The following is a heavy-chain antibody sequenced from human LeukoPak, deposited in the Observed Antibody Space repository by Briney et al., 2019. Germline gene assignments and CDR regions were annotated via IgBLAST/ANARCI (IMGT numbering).Heavy chain of an antibody. V-gene: IGHV1-3*01. CDR1: GYTFTSYA. CDR2: INAGNGNT. J-gene: IGHJ6*02. Sequence: ASVTVSCKASGYTFTSYAMHWVRQAPGQRLEWMGWINAGNGNTKYSQKFQGRVTITRDTSASTAYMELSSLRSEDTAVYYCAKDPRYSSGWIRTKLYYYYGMDVWGQGTLVTVSS. CDR3: AKDPRYSSGWIRTKLYYYYGMDV. D-gene: IGHD6-19*01.